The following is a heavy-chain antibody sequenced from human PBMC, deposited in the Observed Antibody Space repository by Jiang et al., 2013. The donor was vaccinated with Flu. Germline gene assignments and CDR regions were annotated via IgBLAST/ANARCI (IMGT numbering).Heavy chain of an antibody. Sequence: GLVKPSGTLSLTCAVSGGSISSSNWWSWVRQPPGKGLEWIGEIYHSGSTNYNPSLKSRVTISVDKSKNQFSLKLSSVTAADTAVYYCARVRYSTEKISYWYFDLWGRGTLVTVSS. J-gene: IGHJ2*01. CDR2: IYHSGST. V-gene: IGHV4-4*02. CDR3: ARVRYSTEKISYWYFDL. D-gene: IGHD4-11*01. CDR1: GGSISSSNW.